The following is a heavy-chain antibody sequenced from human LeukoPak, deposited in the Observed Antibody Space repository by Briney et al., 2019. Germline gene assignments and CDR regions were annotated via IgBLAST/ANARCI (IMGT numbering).Heavy chain of an antibody. CDR1: GGSISRYY. D-gene: IGHD6-13*01. J-gene: IGHJ4*02. CDR3: ARAKAAALVTDY. V-gene: IGHV4-59*01. Sequence: SETLSLTCTVSGGSISRYYWSWIRQPPGKGLEWIGYIYYSGSTNYNPSLKSRVTISVDTSKNQFSLKLSSVTAADTAVYYCARAKAAALVTDYWGQGTLVTVSS. CDR2: IYYSGST.